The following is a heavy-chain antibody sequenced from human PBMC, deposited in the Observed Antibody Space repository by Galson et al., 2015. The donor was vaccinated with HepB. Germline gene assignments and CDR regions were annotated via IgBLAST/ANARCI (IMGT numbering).Heavy chain of an antibody. CDR2: ISYDGSNK. CDR3: ANMARAYYDFWSGYYTGMIDAFDI. CDR1: GFTFSSYG. D-gene: IGHD3-3*01. J-gene: IGHJ3*02. V-gene: IGHV3-30*18. Sequence: SLRLSCAASGFTFSSYGMHWVRQAPGKGLEWVAVISYDGSNKYYADSVKGRFTISRDNSKNTLYLQMNSLRAEDTAVYYCANMARAYYDFWSGYYTGMIDAFDIWGQGTMVTVSS.